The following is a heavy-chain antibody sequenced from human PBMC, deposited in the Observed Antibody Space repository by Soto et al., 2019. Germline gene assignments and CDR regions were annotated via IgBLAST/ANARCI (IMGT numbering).Heavy chain of an antibody. D-gene: IGHD5-12*01. CDR2: ISGSAGST. V-gene: IGHV3-23*01. CDR3: AKASSTISPDY. CDR1: GFTFVSYD. Sequence: GGSLRLSCAASGFTFVSYDMSWVRQAPGKGLEWVSGISGSAGSTYYADSVKGRFTISRDNSRNTVSLQMNSLRAEDTAVYYCAKASSTISPDYWGQGTLVTVSS. J-gene: IGHJ4*02.